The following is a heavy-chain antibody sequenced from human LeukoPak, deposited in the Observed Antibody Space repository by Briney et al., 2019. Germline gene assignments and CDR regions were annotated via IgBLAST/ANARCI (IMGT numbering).Heavy chain of an antibody. CDR1: VGSFSVYY. D-gene: IGHD3-22*01. V-gene: IGHV4-59*01. J-gene: IGHJ3*02. CDR3: AREGMIATGREPAEI. CDR2: IYYSGST. Sequence: SETLSLTCAVYVGSFSVYYWSWIRQPPGKGLEWIGQIYYSGSTNYNRSLKSRVTISIDTSKNQFSLKLSSVPAADTAVYYCAREGMIATGREPAEIWGQGTMVTVSS.